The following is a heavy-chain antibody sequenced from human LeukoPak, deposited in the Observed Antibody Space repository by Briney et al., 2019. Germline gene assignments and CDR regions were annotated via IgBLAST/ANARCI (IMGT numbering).Heavy chain of an antibody. CDR1: GDSVSSNSAA. CDR2: TYYRSTWYN. D-gene: IGHD1-26*01. CDR3: ARERGSPTWFDY. J-gene: IGHJ4*02. Sequence: SQTLSLTCAISGDSVSSNSAAWNWIRQSPSRGLEWLGRTYYRSTWYNDYAVSVQSRITIHPDTSKNQFSLQLNSLTPEDTAVYLCARERGSPTWFDYWGQGTLVTVSS. V-gene: IGHV6-1*01.